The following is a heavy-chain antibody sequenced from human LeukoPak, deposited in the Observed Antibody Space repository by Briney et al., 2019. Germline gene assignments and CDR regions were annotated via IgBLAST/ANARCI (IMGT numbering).Heavy chain of an antibody. Sequence: PGGSLRLSCAASGFTLSRDSMNWVRQAPGKGLEWISYISYDSGIRYYADSVRGRFTISRDNAKNSLYLQMHSLRAEDTAVYYCVRDNPRCCGVIPAKIDDRWGQGTLVTVSS. CDR2: ISYDSGIR. V-gene: IGHV3-48*01. J-gene: IGHJ4*02. CDR1: GFTLSRDS. CDR3: VRDNPRCCGVIPAKIDDR. D-gene: IGHD2-15*01.